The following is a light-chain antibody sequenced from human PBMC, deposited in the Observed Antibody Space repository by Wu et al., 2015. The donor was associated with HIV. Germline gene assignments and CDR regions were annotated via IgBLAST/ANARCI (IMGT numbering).Light chain of an antibody. CDR1: QSVSSY. CDR3: QQRSNWPPELT. CDR2: DTS. V-gene: IGKV3-11*01. J-gene: IGKJ4*01. Sequence: EIVLTQSPATLSLSPGARATLSCRASQSVSSYLAWFQQKPGQSPRLLIYDTSNGAAGIPARFSGSGSGTDFTLTISSLEPEDFAIYYCQQRSNWPPELTFGGGTKVEI.